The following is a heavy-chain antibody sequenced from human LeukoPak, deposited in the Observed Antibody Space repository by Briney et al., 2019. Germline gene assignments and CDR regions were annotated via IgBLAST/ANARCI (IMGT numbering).Heavy chain of an antibody. V-gene: IGHV1-3*01. Sequence: GASVKVSCKASGYTLTSYAMHWVRQAPGQRLEWMGWINAGNGNTKYSQKFQGRVTITRDTSASTAYMELSSLRSEDTAVYYCARDSPYCSGGSCYYGYWGQGTLVTVSS. CDR2: INAGNGNT. D-gene: IGHD2-15*01. J-gene: IGHJ4*02. CDR1: GYTLTSYA. CDR3: ARDSPYCSGGSCYYGY.